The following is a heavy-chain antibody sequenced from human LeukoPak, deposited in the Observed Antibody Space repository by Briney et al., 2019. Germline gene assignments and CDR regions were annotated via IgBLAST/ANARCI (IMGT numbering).Heavy chain of an antibody. CDR2: INHSGST. D-gene: IGHD3-10*01. J-gene: IGHJ3*02. Sequence: SETLSLTCAVYGGSFSGYYWSWIRQPPGKGLEWIGEINHSGSTNYNPSLKSQVTISVDTSKNQFSLKLSSVTAADTAVYYCARRRVRVPRTGGSGTTGAFDIWGQGTMVTVSS. V-gene: IGHV4-34*01. CDR1: GGSFSGYY. CDR3: ARRRVRVPRTGGSGTTGAFDI.